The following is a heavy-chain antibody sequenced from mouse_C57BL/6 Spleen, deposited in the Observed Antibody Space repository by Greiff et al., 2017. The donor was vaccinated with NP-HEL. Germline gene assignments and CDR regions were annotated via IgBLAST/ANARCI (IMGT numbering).Heavy chain of an antibody. J-gene: IGHJ2*01. V-gene: IGHV1-12*01. D-gene: IGHD2-3*01. CDR3: ARLGDGYYVGSSDY. Sequence: QVQLQQSGAELVRPGASVKMSCKASGYTFTSYNMHWVTQTPRQGLEWIGAIYPGNGDTSYNQKFKGKATLTVDKSSSTAYMQLSSLTSEDSAVYFCARLGDGYYVGSSDYWGQGTTLTVSS. CDR1: GYTFTSYN. CDR2: IYPGNGDT.